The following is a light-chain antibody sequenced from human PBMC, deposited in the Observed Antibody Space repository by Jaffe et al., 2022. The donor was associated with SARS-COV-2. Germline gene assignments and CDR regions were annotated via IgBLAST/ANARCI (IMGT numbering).Light chain of an antibody. CDR1: STDIGAYNY. V-gene: IGLV2-14*03. Sequence: QSALTQPASVSGSPGQSITISCTGTSTDIGAYNYVSWYQQYPGDAPKLMIYDVYFRPSGVSDRFSGSRSGNTASLTISGLQAEDEADYYCSSYTSSSTLEVFGTGTKVTVL. J-gene: IGLJ1*01. CDR2: DVY. CDR3: SSYTSSSTLEV.